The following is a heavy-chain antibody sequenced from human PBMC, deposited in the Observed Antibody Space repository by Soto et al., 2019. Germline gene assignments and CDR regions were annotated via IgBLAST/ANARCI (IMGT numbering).Heavy chain of an antibody. Sequence: EVQLVESGGGLVQPGGSLRLSCAVSGFIFSDYWMTWVRQAPGKGLEWVATISPEGSEKYYVDSLKGRFTISRDNAKKSLYLQMISLRVEDTALYYCARARIDYWGRGTLITVSS. CDR2: ISPEGSEK. V-gene: IGHV3-7*03. J-gene: IGHJ4*02. CDR3: ARARIDY. CDR1: GFIFSDYW.